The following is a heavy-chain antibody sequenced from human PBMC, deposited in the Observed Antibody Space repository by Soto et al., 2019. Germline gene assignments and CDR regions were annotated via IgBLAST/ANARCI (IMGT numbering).Heavy chain of an antibody. CDR3: ARVDCSGGSCYPGGAFDI. CDR2: INPSGGST. V-gene: IGHV1-46*01. Sequence: QVQLVQSGAEVKKPGASVKVSCKASGYTFTSYYMHWVRQAPGQGLEWMGIINPSGGSTSYAQKFQGRVTMTRDPSTSTVYMELSSLRSEDTAVYYCARVDCSGGSCYPGGAFDIWGQGTMVTVSS. J-gene: IGHJ3*02. D-gene: IGHD2-15*01. CDR1: GYTFTSYY.